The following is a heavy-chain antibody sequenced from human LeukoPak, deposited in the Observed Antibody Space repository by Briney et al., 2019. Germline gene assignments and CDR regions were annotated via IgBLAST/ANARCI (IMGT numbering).Heavy chain of an antibody. CDR3: ARDRGSRWYGPIDY. J-gene: IGHJ4*02. CDR1: GFTFSSSG. Sequence: GGSLRLSCAASGFTFSSSGMHWVRQAPGKGLEWVAVIWSDGSDTHYADSVKGRFTISRDNSKNTLFLQTNSLRAEDTAVYYCARDRGSRWYGPIDYWGQGTLVTVSS. D-gene: IGHD6-13*01. CDR2: IWSDGSDT. V-gene: IGHV3-33*01.